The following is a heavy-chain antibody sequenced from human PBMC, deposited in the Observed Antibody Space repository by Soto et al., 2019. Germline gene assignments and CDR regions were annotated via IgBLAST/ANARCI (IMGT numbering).Heavy chain of an antibody. CDR3: ARLVGNSWLDY. Sequence: SETLSLTCAVYGGSFSGYYWTWIRQPPGTGLEWIGEINHSGSTNYNPSHKSRVTILLDTSKNQFSLHLNSVTPADTAVYYCARLVGNSWLDYWGQGTLVTVSS. J-gene: IGHJ4*02. D-gene: IGHD6-13*01. V-gene: IGHV4-34*01. CDR1: GGSFSGYY. CDR2: INHSGST.